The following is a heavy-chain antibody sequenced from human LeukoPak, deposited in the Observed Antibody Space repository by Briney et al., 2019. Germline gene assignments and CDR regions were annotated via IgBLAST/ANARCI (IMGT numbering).Heavy chain of an antibody. CDR3: AGEDYFDSSGYASWRFDI. CDR1: GGSISDYY. Sequence: TSETLSLTCTVSGGSISDYYWTWIRQPPGKGLEWIGHIYYSGNTIYNPSLKSRVTISVDTSKNQFSLKLTSVTTADTAVYYCAGEDYFDSSGYASWRFDIWGQGTMVTVSS. D-gene: IGHD3-22*01. V-gene: IGHV4-59*01. J-gene: IGHJ3*02. CDR2: IYYSGNT.